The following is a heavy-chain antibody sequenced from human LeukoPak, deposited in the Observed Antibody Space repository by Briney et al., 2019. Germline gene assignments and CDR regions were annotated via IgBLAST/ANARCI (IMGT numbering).Heavy chain of an antibody. CDR3: ARGTILGGSPVVLD. CDR2: ISTSSTTM. V-gene: IGHV3-48*04. CDR1: GFPFSTYS. Sequence: GRSLRLSCVTSGFPFSTYSMNWVRQAPGKGLEWVSYISTSSTTMYYADSVEGRFTISRDNAKNSLYLQMNSLRAEDTAVYYCARGTILGGSPVVLDWGQGTLVTVSS. J-gene: IGHJ4*02. D-gene: IGHD1-26*01.